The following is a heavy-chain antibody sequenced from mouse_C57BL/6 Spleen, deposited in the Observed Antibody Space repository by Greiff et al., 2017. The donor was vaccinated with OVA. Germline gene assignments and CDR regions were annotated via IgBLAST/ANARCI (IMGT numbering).Heavy chain of an antibody. J-gene: IGHJ4*01. Sequence: VQLKESGPVLVKPGASVKMSCKASGYTFTDYYMNWVKQSHGKSLEWIGVINPYNGGTSYNQKFKGKATLTVDKSSSTAYMELNSLTSEDSAVYYCARSGTTVVEAMEYWGQGTSVTVSS. CDR1: GYTFTDYY. V-gene: IGHV1-19*01. D-gene: IGHD1-1*01. CDR2: INPYNGGT. CDR3: ARSGTTVVEAMEY.